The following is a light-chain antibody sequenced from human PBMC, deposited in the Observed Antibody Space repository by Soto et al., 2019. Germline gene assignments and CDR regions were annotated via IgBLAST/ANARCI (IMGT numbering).Light chain of an antibody. CDR1: QSVSSSY. CDR3: QQYGSSPKT. J-gene: IGKJ1*01. CDR2: GAS. V-gene: IGKV3-20*01. Sequence: EIVLTQSPATLSLSPGERATLSCRASQSVSSSYLAWYQQKPGQAPRLLTYGASSRATGIPDRFSGSGSGTDFTLTISRLEPEDFAVYYCQQYGSSPKTFGQGTKVDIK.